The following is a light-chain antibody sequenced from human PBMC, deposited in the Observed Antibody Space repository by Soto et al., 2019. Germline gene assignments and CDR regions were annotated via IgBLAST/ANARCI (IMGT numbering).Light chain of an antibody. CDR2: EDI. CDR1: SSDVGNYSL. CDR3: YTYAGVSTYL. J-gene: IGLJ1*01. Sequence: QSVLTQPASVSGSPGQSITISCTGTSSDVGNYSLLSWYQLLPGKAPKLIIYEDIKGPSGVSIRFSGSKSGNTASLRISVLQAEDEADYYCYTYAGVSTYLFGTGTKVTVL. V-gene: IGLV2-23*01.